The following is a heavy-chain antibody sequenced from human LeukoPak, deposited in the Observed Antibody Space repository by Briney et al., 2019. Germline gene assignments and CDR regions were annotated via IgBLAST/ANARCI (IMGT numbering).Heavy chain of an antibody. J-gene: IGHJ4*02. Sequence: PGGSLRLSCAASGFTSSNHRMSWVRQAPGKGLEWVANIKGDGSYKYYVDSVKGRFTISRDNAKSSVYLQMNTLRAEDTAVYYCATSADSSGNDWGQGTLVTVSS. CDR2: IKGDGSYK. V-gene: IGHV3-7*03. CDR1: GFTSSNHR. CDR3: ATSADSSGND. D-gene: IGHD3-22*01.